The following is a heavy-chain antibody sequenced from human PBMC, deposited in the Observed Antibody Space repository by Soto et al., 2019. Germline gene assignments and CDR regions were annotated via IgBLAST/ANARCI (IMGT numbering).Heavy chain of an antibody. V-gene: IGHV3-7*01. CDR3: GRNFCRRDRCNPHNWSDL. J-gene: IGHJ5*02. D-gene: IGHD1-7*01. CDR2: ISQDGDDN. CDR1: GFPFSNSW. Sequence: HPGGSLRLSCPASGFPFSNSWMSWVRQSPGGGLEWVATISQDGDDNYYVDSVKGRFTISRDNAKDSLFLQMKSLRAEDSAVYYCGRNFCRRDRCNPHNWSDLWGQGTLVTVSS.